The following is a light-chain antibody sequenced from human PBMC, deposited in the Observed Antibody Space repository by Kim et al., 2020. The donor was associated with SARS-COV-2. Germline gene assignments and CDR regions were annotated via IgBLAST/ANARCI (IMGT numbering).Light chain of an antibody. CDR3: QTWGTGIWV. CDR1: GGHSNNA. V-gene: IGLV4-69*01. Sequence: ASVKLTGTLSGGHSNNAIAWHQQQPEKGPRYLMKLNSDGSHSKGDGIPDRFSGSTSGAERYLTISSLQSEDEADYYCQTWGTGIWVFGGGTQLTVL. J-gene: IGLJ3*02. CDR2: LNSDGSH.